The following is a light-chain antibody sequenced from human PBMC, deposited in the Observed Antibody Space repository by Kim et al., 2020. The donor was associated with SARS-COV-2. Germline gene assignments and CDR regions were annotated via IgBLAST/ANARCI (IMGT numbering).Light chain of an antibody. CDR1: KSITSD. CDR3: QQYNRWPLT. J-gene: IGKJ4*01. Sequence: EIVMTQSAATLSVSPGERATLSCRASKSITSDLAWYQHKPGQAPRLLMYDTSTRATGIPARFSGSGSGTEFTLTISSLQSEDFAVYYCQQYNRWPLTFGGGTKVDIK. CDR2: DTS. V-gene: IGKV3-15*01.